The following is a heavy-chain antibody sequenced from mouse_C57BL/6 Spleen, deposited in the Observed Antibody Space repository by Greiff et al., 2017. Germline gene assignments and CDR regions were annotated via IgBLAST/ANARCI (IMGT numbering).Heavy chain of an antibody. CDR2: IHPNSGST. CDR3: ARSGDVYYEGFAY. CDR1: GYTFTSYW. J-gene: IGHJ3*01. D-gene: IGHD2-3*01. Sequence: QVQLQQSGAELVKPGASVKLSCKASGYTFTSYWMHWVKQRPGQGLEWIGMIHPNSGSTNYNEKFKSKATLTVDKSSSTAYMQLSSLTSEDSAVYYCARSGDVYYEGFAYWGQGTLVTVSA. V-gene: IGHV1-64*01.